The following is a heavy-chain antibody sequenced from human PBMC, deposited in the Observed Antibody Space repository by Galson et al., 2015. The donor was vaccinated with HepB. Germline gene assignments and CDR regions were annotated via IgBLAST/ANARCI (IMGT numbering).Heavy chain of an antibody. J-gene: IGHJ3*02. CDR3: AKDFKGSSGWYIDI. CDR1: GFTFDDYT. V-gene: IGHV3-43*01. Sequence: SLRLSCAASGFTFDDYTMHWVRQAPGKGLEWVARVTWDGFSTDYADSVKGRFTISRDNRKNSLYLQMNSLRSEDSALYYCAKDFKGSSGWYIDIWGQGTMVTVSS. CDR2: VTWDGFST. D-gene: IGHD6-19*01.